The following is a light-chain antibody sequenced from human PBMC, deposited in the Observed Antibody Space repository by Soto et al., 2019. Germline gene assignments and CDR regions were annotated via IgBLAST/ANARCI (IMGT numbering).Light chain of an antibody. J-gene: IGLJ1*01. V-gene: IGLV2-14*01. Sequence: QSALTQPASVSGSPGQSITISCTGTSSDVGGYNFVSWYQQHPGKAPKLLIYEVSNRPSGVSNRFSGSKSGNTASLTISGLQAEDEADYYCSSYTGSRFYAFGSGTKVTVL. CDR1: SSDVGGYNF. CDR3: SSYTGSRFYA. CDR2: EVS.